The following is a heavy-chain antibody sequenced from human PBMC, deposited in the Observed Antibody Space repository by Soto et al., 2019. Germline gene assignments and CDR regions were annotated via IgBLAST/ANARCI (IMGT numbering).Heavy chain of an antibody. V-gene: IGHV3-23*01. CDR3: ARDRRYYYGSGSYHGY. D-gene: IGHD3-10*01. J-gene: IGHJ4*02. Sequence: PGGSLRLSCAASGFIFSSYAMSWVRQAPGKGLEWVSDISSSGGNTYYADSVKGRFTISRDNAKNTLYLQMNSLRAEDTAVYYCARDRRYYYGSGSYHGYWGQGTLVTVSS. CDR1: GFIFSSYA. CDR2: ISSSGGNT.